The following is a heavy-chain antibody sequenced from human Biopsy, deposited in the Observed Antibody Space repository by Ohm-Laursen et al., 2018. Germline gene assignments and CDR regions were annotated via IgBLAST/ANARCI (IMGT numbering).Heavy chain of an antibody. CDR3: ARGSNDFGGLYFPR. J-gene: IGHJ4*02. CDR1: GGSFTGHY. Sequence: PSQTLSLTCTVSGGSFTGHYWSWIRQPPGKGLEWIGHISYTGYTSYNASLKSRVTISVDTSRNHFSLRLSSWTAADTAVYYCARGSNDFGGLYFPRWGQGTLLTVSS. D-gene: IGHD4-23*01. CDR2: ISYTGYT. V-gene: IGHV4-59*11.